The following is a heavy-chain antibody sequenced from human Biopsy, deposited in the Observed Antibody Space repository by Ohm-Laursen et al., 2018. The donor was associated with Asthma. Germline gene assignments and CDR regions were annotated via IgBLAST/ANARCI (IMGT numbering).Heavy chain of an antibody. D-gene: IGHD3-3*02. Sequence: SLRLSCTASGFTFGDYCMSWVRQVPGKGLEWVANIKHDGTEKNHVDSLKGRFTISRDNAKNSLYLQMNSLRVEDTAVYYCARTFHFWSPYHAEHYQLWGQGTLVTVPS. CDR3: ARTFHFWSPYHAEHYQL. CDR2: IKHDGTEK. J-gene: IGHJ1*01. CDR1: GFTFGDYC. V-gene: IGHV3-7*01.